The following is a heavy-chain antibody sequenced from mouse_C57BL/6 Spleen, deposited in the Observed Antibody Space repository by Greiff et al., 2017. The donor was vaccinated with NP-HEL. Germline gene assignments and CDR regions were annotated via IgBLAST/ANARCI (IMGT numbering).Heavy chain of an antibody. CDR1: GYTFTSYG. CDR2: IYPRSGNT. Sequence: VQLQQSGAELARPGASVKLSCKASGYTFTSYGISWVKQRTGQGLEWIGEIYPRSGNTYYNEKFKGKATLTADKSSSTAYMELGSLTSEDSAVYFCARGYGSSPYWYFDVWGTGTTVTVSS. J-gene: IGHJ1*03. D-gene: IGHD1-1*01. CDR3: ARGYGSSPYWYFDV. V-gene: IGHV1-81*01.